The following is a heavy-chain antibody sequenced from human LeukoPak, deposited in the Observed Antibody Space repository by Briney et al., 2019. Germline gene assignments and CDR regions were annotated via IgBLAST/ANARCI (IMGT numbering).Heavy chain of an antibody. V-gene: IGHV3-23*01. D-gene: IGHD1-1*01. CDR2: ISGSGGST. Sequence: GGSLRLSCAASGFTFSSYAMSRVRQAPGKGLEWVSAISGSGGSTYYADSVKGRFTISRDNSKNTLHLQMNSLRAEDTAVYYCARRLEVRSYYYYYGMDVWGQGTTVTVSS. CDR3: ARRLEVRSYYYYYGMDV. J-gene: IGHJ6*02. CDR1: GFTFSSYA.